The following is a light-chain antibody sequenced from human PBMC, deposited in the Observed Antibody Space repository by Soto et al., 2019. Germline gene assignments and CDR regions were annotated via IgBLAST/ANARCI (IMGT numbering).Light chain of an antibody. CDR1: SSDVGAYNY. V-gene: IGLV2-14*01. CDR3: SSKRDSRTLFV. CDR2: EVT. Sequence: QSALTQPASVSGSPGQSITISCTGTSSDVGAYNYVSWYQHHPGKVPKLLIYEVTNRPSGVSDRFSGSKSGNTASLTISGLQAEDEADYYCSSKRDSRTLFVFGNGTKVTVL. J-gene: IGLJ1*01.